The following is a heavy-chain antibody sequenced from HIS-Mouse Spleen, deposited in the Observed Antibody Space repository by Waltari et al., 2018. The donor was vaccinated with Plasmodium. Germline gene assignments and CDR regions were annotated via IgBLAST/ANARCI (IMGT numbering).Heavy chain of an antibody. D-gene: IGHD6-13*01. CDR1: GYTFTVYY. CDR2: INPNSGGT. J-gene: IGHJ1*01. CDR3: ARVLGYKAAAGTFVEYCQH. Sequence: QVQLVQSGAEVKKPGASVKVSCKASGYTFTVYYMPWVPQAPGQGLEWMGWINPNSGGTNYAQKFQGRVTMTRDTSISTAYMELSRLRSDDTAVYYCARVLGYKAAAGTFVEYCQHWGQGTLVTVSS. V-gene: IGHV1-2*02.